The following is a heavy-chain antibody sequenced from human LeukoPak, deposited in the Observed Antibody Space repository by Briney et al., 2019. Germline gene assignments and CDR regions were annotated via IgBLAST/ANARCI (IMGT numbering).Heavy chain of an antibody. CDR1: GGSISSGGYY. Sequence: SETLSLTCTVSGGSISSGGYYWRWIRQHPGKGLEWIGYIYYSGSTYYNPSLKSRVTISVDMSKNQFSLKLSSVTAADTAVYYSSRVVQVPAVYFDFWGQGTLVTVSS. CDR3: SRVVQVPAVYFDF. J-gene: IGHJ4*02. CDR2: IYYSGST. D-gene: IGHD2-2*01. V-gene: IGHV4-31*03.